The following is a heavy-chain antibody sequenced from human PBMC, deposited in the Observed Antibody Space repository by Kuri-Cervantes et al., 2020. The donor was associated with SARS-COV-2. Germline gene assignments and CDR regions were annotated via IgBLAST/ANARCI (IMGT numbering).Heavy chain of an antibody. CDR1: GGSISSSSYY. CDR2: IYYSGST. V-gene: IGHV4-39*07. Sequence: SETLSLTCTVSGGSISSSSYYWGWIRQPPGKGLEWIGSIYYSGSTYYNPSLKSRVTISVDTFKNQFSLKLSSVTAADTAVYYCAATPAAGVDYYFDYWGQGTLVTVSS. D-gene: IGHD6-13*01. J-gene: IGHJ4*02. CDR3: AATPAAGVDYYFDY.